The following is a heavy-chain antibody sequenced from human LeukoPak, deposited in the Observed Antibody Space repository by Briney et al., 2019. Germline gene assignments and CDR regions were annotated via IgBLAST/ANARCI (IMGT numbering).Heavy chain of an antibody. CDR3: TRGSSWFAFDI. CDR2: IYYSGNT. J-gene: IGHJ3*02. CDR1: GGAISSSHH. D-gene: IGHD6-13*01. V-gene: IGHV4-39*01. Sequence: KPSETMSLTRAVSGGAISSSHHWNSVRQPPGKGLEWIGSIYYSGNTYYSPSLRSRVTISVDTSKIQFSLKLTSVTAADTAVYYCTRGSSWFAFDIWGQGTLVTVSS.